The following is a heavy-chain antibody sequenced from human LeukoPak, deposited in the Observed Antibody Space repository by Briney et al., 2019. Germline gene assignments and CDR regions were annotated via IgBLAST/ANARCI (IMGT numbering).Heavy chain of an antibody. CDR2: ISGSCGST. Sequence: PGGSLRLSCAASGFTFSSYAMSWVPQAPGKGLEWVSAISGSCGSTYYADSVKGRFTISRDNSKNTLYLQMNSLRAEDTAVYYCAKDPGLRWFGESQYFDYWGQGTLVTVSS. J-gene: IGHJ4*02. V-gene: IGHV3-23*01. CDR1: GFTFSSYA. D-gene: IGHD3-10*01. CDR3: AKDPGLRWFGESQYFDY.